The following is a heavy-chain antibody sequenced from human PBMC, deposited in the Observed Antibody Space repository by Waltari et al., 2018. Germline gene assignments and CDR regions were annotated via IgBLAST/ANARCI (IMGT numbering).Heavy chain of an antibody. CDR1: GGSISSSSYY. Sequence: QLQLQESGPGLVKPSETLSLTCTVSGGSISSSSYYWGWIRQPPGKGLEWIGRIYYSGRNYYNPSLKSRVTISVDTSKNQFSLKLSSVTAADTAVYYCARGWELQDYWGQGTLVTVSS. D-gene: IGHD1-26*01. CDR2: IYYSGRN. J-gene: IGHJ4*02. CDR3: ARGWELQDY. V-gene: IGHV4-39*07.